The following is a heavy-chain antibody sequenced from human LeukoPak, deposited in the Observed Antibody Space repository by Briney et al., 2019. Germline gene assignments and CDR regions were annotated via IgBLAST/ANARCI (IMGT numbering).Heavy chain of an antibody. J-gene: IGHJ4*02. CDR1: GGSISNYY. CDR3: AREYSSSSYFDY. Sequence: SETLSLTCTVSGGSISNYYWSWIRQPPGKGLEWIGYIYSSGSTNYNPSLKSRVTISVDTSKIQFSLKLSSLTAADTAVYYCAREYSSSSYFDYWGQGTLVTVSS. D-gene: IGHD6-6*01. V-gene: IGHV4-59*01. CDR2: IYSSGST.